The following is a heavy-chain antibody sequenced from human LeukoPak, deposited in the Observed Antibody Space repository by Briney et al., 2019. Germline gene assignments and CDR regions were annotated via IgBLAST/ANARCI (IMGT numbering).Heavy chain of an antibody. CDR2: ISSSSSYI. Sequence: GGSLRLSCAASGFTFSSYSMNWVRQAPGKGLEWVSSISSSSSYIYYADSVKGRFTISRDNAKNSLYLQMNSLRAEDTAVYYCARGRYGDYYYDSSGYDYYVDVWGKGTTVTISS. CDR3: ARGRYGDYYYDSSGYDYYVDV. J-gene: IGHJ6*03. V-gene: IGHV3-21*04. D-gene: IGHD3-22*01. CDR1: GFTFSSYS.